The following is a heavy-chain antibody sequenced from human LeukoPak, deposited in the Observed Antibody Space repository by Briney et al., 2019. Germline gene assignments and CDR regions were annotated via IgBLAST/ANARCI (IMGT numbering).Heavy chain of an antibody. D-gene: IGHD1-7*01. CDR1: GGSFSNYY. CDR2: INDSGRI. V-gene: IGHV4-34*01. J-gene: IGHJ6*03. Sequence: PSETLSLTCAVYGGSFSNYYWSWIRQPPGKGLEWFGEINDSGRINYNPSLMSRVTVSVDTAKNQFPLRLTSVTATDTAVYYCARRWNYGRNYYIDVWGNGATVSVSS. CDR3: ARRWNYGRNYYIDV.